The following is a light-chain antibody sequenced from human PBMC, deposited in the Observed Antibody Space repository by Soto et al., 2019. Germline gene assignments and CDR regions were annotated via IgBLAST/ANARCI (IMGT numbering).Light chain of an antibody. V-gene: IGLV2-14*01. CDR3: SAYRDNISLH. Sequence: ALTQPASVSGSPGQSITISCTGTSRDIGGHHFVSWYQHHPGKAPKLLIYGVNDRPSAVSIRFSGSKAGNTASLTISRLQAEDEAYYYCSAYRDNISLHFGGGTKLTVL. CDR2: GVN. J-gene: IGLJ2*01. CDR1: SRDIGGHHF.